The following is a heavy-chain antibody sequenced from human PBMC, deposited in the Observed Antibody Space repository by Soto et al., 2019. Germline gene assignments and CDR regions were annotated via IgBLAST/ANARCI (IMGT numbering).Heavy chain of an antibody. D-gene: IGHD3-10*01. CDR2: ISVSGDYT. CDR1: GFTFSTYT. CDR3: VKDRSTSEWYGYFAY. J-gene: IGHJ4*02. V-gene: IGHV3-23*01. Sequence: VGSLRLSCAASGFTFSTYTMSWVRQAPGKGLEWVSAISVSGDYTYYANSVKGRFTVSRDNSKNTLYLQMNSLRAEDTALYYCVKDRSTSEWYGYFAYGGLGNRVTVS.